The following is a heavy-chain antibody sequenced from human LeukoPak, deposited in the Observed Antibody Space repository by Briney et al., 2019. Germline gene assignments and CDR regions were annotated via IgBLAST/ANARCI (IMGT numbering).Heavy chain of an antibody. Sequence: SETLSLTCTVSGGSISSANYQWSWIRQPPGKGLEWIGYINYSGSTYYNPSLKSRVTISVDTSKSHFSLNLNSVTAADTAVYYCARYGSGSTWFDPWGQGTLVTVSS. D-gene: IGHD3-10*01. J-gene: IGHJ5*02. V-gene: IGHV4-30-4*01. CDR3: ARYGSGSTWFDP. CDR2: INYSGST. CDR1: GGSISSANYQ.